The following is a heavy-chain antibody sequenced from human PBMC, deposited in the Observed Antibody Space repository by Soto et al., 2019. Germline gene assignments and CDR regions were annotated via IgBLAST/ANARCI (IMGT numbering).Heavy chain of an antibody. V-gene: IGHV3-30*18. CDR1: GFTFSSYG. Sequence: QPGWSLRLSCAASGFTFSSYGMHWVRQAPGKGLEWVAVISYDGSNKYYADSVKGRFTISRDNSKNTLYLQMNSLRAEDTAVYYCAKDLETVYYYYGMDVWGQGTTVTVSS. D-gene: IGHD1-1*01. J-gene: IGHJ6*02. CDR2: ISYDGSNK. CDR3: AKDLETVYYYYGMDV.